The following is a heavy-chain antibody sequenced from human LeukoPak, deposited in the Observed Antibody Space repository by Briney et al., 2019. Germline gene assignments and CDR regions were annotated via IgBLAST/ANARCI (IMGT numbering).Heavy chain of an antibody. CDR1: GYTFTNYG. CDR2: ISAYNGDT. J-gene: IGHJ4*02. Sequence: GASVKVSCKASGYTFTNYGICWVRQAPGQGLEWMGWISAYNGDTSYAQKLQGRVTMTTDTSTSTAYMELGSLGSDDTAVYYCARVGEYCTGISCLDYWSQGTLVTVSS. V-gene: IGHV1-18*01. D-gene: IGHD2-2*01. CDR3: ARVGEYCTGISCLDY.